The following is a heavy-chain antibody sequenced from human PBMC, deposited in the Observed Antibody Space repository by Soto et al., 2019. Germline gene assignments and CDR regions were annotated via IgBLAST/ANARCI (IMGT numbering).Heavy chain of an antibody. D-gene: IGHD5-18*01. V-gene: IGHV1-69*12. Sequence: QVQLVQSGAEVKKPESSVKVSCKAPGGTFSTYAISCVRQAPGQGLEWMGGIIPMFGTANYAQRFQDRVTSTADASTNTVYMELSSLRSEDTAVYFCASGIQLWLRRINNGYSGWGQGTLVTVSS. J-gene: IGHJ4*02. CDR3: ASGIQLWLRRINNGYSG. CDR1: GGTFSTYA. CDR2: IIPMFGTA.